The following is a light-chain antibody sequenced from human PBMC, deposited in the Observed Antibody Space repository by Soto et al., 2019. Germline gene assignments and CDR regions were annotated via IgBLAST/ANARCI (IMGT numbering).Light chain of an antibody. V-gene: IGLV6-57*04. Sequence: NFMLTQPHSVSESPGKTVTISCTLSSGSIGSNSVQWYRQRPGSAPTIVIYEDDQRPSGVPNRFAGSIDRSSNSASLTISGLQTEDEADYYCQSYDTNTVVFGGGTKLTVL. J-gene: IGLJ2*01. CDR1: SGSIGSNS. CDR3: QSYDTNTVV. CDR2: EDD.